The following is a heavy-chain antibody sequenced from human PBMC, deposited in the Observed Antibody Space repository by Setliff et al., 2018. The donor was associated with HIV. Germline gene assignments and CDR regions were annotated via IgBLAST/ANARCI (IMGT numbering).Heavy chain of an antibody. CDR3: ARDLDIVVVVAATEYGMDV. V-gene: IGHV1-2*02. Sequence: ASVKVSCKASGYTFTGYYMHWVRQAPGQGLEWMGWINPNSGGTNYAQKFQGRVTMTRDTSISTAYMELSRLRSDDTAVYYCARDLDIVVVVAATEYGMDVWGQGTTVTSP. CDR2: INPNSGGT. CDR1: GYTFTGYY. D-gene: IGHD2-15*01. J-gene: IGHJ6*02.